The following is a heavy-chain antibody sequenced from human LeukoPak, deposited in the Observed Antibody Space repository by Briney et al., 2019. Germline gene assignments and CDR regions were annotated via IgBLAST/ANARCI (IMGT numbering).Heavy chain of an antibody. CDR3: ARHWRESSSWYYLTGHWFDP. J-gene: IGHJ5*02. D-gene: IGHD6-13*01. CDR2: IYYSGST. V-gene: IGHV4-39*01. Sequence: PSETLSLTCTVSGGSISSSSYYWGWIRQPPGKGLEWIGSIYYSGSTYYNPSLKSRVTISVDTSKNQFSLKLSSVTAADTAVYYCARHWRESSSWYYLTGHWFDPWGQGTLVTVSS. CDR1: GGSISSSSYY.